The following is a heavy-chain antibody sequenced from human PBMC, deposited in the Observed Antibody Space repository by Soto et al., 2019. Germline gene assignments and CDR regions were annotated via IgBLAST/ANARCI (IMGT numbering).Heavy chain of an antibody. CDR3: ARGGRGGFDY. D-gene: IGHD3-16*01. J-gene: IGHJ4*02. Sequence: EVQLVESGGGLVQPGGSPRLSCATSGFTFSSYWMHWVRQAPGKGLVWVSRINIDGSSTNYADSVKGRFTISRDNAKNTLYLQMNSLRAVDTAVYYCARGGRGGFDYWGQGTLVTVSS. CDR2: INIDGSST. V-gene: IGHV3-74*01. CDR1: GFTFSSYW.